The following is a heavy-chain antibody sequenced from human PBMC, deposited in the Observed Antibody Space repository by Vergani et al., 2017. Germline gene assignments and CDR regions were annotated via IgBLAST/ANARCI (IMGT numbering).Heavy chain of an antibody. Sequence: QVQLVESGGGVVQPGESLRLSCAASTSGFTFNNSNMHWVRQAPGKGLEWVAFIRYDDSRNKYYAASVQGRFIISRDNSKNTVFLQMNSLRPEDTALYYCAKHFRGWGIDYWCQGTQVIVSS. D-gene: IGHD3-16*01. CDR2: IRYDDSRNK. CDR3: AKHFRGWGIDY. CDR1: GFTFNNSN. J-gene: IGHJ4*02. V-gene: IGHV3-30*02.